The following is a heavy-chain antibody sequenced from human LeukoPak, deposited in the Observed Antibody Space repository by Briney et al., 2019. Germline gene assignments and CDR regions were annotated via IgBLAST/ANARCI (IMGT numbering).Heavy chain of an antibody. Sequence: SETLSLTCAVYGGSFSGYYWSWIRQPPGKGLEWIGEINHSGSTNYNPSLKSRVTISVDTSKNQFSLKLSSVTAADTAVYYCAGKRAAAGIIWFDPWGQGTLVTVSS. D-gene: IGHD6-13*01. CDR3: AGKRAAAGIIWFDP. J-gene: IGHJ5*02. V-gene: IGHV4-34*01. CDR1: GGSFSGYY. CDR2: INHSGST.